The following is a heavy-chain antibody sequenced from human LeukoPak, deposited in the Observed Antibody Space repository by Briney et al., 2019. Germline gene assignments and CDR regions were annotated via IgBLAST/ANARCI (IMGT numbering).Heavy chain of an antibody. D-gene: IGHD4-11*01. J-gene: IGHJ4*02. Sequence: PSETLSLTCTVSGGSLSGYYWTWIRQSPGKGLEWIAYVFYSGSTNYNPSLKSRLTISVDTSKNQFSLKLTPVTAADTAVYYCARLRGNYFPDYWGQGTLVTVSS. CDR2: VFYSGST. V-gene: IGHV4-59*01. CDR3: ARLRGNYFPDY. CDR1: GGSLSGYY.